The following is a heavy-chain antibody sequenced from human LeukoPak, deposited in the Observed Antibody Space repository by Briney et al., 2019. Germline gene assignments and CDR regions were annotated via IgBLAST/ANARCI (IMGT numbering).Heavy chain of an antibody. CDR2: IYYSGST. CDR3: ARARLLRYFDWPIIDY. V-gene: IGHV4-59*01. J-gene: IGHJ4*02. Sequence: PSETLSLTCTVSGGSISSYYWSWIRQPPGKGLEWIGYIYYSGSTNYNPSLKSRVTISVDTSKNQFSLKLSSVTAADTAVYYCARARLLRYFDWPIIDYWGQGTLVTVSS. CDR1: GGSISSYY. D-gene: IGHD3-9*01.